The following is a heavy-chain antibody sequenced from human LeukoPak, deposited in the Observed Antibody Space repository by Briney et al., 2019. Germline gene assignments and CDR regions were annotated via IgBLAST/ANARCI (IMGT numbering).Heavy chain of an antibody. CDR3: ARGPGPADDGGGYCFDY. D-gene: IGHD3-22*01. J-gene: IGHJ4*02. V-gene: IGHV1-46*01. CDR1: GYTFTSYY. CDR2: INPSVGST. Sequence: ASVKVSCKASGYTFTSYYLYWVRQAPGQGLEWMGVINPSVGSTTSAQKFQGRVTMTRDTSTSTVYMELRSLRSEDTAVYYCARGPGPADDGGGYCFDYWGQGTLVTVSS.